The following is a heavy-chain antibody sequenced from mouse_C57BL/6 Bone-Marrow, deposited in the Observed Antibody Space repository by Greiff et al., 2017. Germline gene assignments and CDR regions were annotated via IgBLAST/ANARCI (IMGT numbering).Heavy chain of an antibody. V-gene: IGHV1-69*01. CDR3: ARDGYDGAWFAY. J-gene: IGHJ3*01. Sequence: QVQLQQSGAELVMPGASVKLSCKASGYNFTSDWMHWVKQRPGQGLEWIGEIDPSDSYTKYNPKFKGKSTLTVAKSSSTAYMQLSSLTSEDSAVYYCARDGYDGAWFAYWGQGTLVTVSA. CDR1: GYNFTSDW. D-gene: IGHD2-2*01. CDR2: IDPSDSYT.